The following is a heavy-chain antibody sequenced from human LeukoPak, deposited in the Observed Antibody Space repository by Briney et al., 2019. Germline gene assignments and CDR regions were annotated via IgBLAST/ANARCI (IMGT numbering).Heavy chain of an antibody. D-gene: IGHD3-10*01. CDR3: ARGVSWFGGYIDAFDI. Sequence: PGGSLRLSCAAAGFTLSSYWMSWVRQAPGKGLEWVANIKQDGSEKYYVDSVKGRFTISRDNAKNSLYLQMNSLRAEDTAVYYCARGVSWFGGYIDAFDIWGQGTMVTVSS. CDR2: IKQDGSEK. J-gene: IGHJ3*02. V-gene: IGHV3-7*01. CDR1: GFTLSSYW.